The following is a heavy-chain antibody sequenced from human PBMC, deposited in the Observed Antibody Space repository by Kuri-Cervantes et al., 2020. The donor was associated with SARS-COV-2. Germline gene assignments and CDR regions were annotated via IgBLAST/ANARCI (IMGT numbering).Heavy chain of an antibody. V-gene: IGHV4-38-2*02. D-gene: IGHD4-11*01. J-gene: IGHJ4*02. CDR1: GGSIANGYY. CDR3: ARLDSNGPDY. CDR2: IFHSGST. Sequence: LRLSCTVSGGSIANGYYWGWSRQPPGKGLEWFGNIFHSGSTQYNPSLKSRLTISVDTSTNQFSLKLTSVTAADTALYYCARLDSNGPDYWGQGTLVTVSS.